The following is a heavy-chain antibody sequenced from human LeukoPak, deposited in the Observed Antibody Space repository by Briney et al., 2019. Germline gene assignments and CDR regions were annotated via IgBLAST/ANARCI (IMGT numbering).Heavy chain of an antibody. D-gene: IGHD5-18*01. J-gene: IGHJ4*02. CDR2: IHYSGTT. CDR1: GGSISDKY. CDR3: ATVPGYSYGYGYFDY. Sequence: SETLSLTCTVSGGSISDKYWSWIRQPPGNGLKSIGYIHYSGTTSYNPSLKSRVVISVDTSKNQFSLKLNSVTAADTAMYYCATVPGYSYGYGYFDYWGQGTLVTVSS. V-gene: IGHV4-59*01.